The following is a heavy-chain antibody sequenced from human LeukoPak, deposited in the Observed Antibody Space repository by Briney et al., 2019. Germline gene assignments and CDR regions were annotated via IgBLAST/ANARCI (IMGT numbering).Heavy chain of an antibody. CDR3: ARANYGSGSYPPDF. V-gene: IGHV4-61*01. D-gene: IGHD3-10*01. CDR1: GGSVYSGSYY. CDR2: IYYSGST. J-gene: IGHJ4*02. Sequence: SETLSLTCTVSGGSVYSGSYYWSWIRQPPGKGLEWIECIYYSGSTNYNPSLKSRVTISVDTSKNQFSLKLSSVTAADTAVYYCARANYGSGSYPPDFWGQGTLVTVSS.